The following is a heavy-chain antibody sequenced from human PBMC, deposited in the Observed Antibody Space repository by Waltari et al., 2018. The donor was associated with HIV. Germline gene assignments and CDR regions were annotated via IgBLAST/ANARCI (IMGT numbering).Heavy chain of an antibody. D-gene: IGHD3-10*01. CDR3: ARGGGLIRGVSPNTWFDP. Sequence: QVQLQESGPGLVKPSETQSLTCAVSGYSISSGFSWGWIRQPPAKGLEWIGSIHHSGNTYYSSSLESRVTISVDTSKNQFSLKLRSVTAADTAVYYCARGGGLIRGVSPNTWFDPWGQGTLVTVSS. CDR2: IHHSGNT. CDR1: GYSISSGFS. J-gene: IGHJ5*02. V-gene: IGHV4-38-2*01.